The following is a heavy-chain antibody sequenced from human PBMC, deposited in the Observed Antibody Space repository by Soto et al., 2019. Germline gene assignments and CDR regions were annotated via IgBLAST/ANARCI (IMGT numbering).Heavy chain of an antibody. J-gene: IGHJ6*02. CDR2: IIPIFGTA. CDR1: GGTFSSYA. CDR3: ARGILRFLEWLLRVPGHYYSMDV. D-gene: IGHD3-3*01. V-gene: IGHV1-69*12. Sequence: QVQLVQSGAEVKKPGSSVKVSCKASGGTFSSYAISWVRQAPGQGLEWMGGIIPIFGTANYAQKFQGRVTITADESTSTAYMELSSLGCEDTAVYYCARGILRFLEWLLRVPGHYYSMDVWGQGTTVTVSS.